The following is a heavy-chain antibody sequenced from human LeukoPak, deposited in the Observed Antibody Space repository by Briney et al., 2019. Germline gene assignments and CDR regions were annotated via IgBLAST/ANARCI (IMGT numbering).Heavy chain of an antibody. Sequence: PSETLSLTCTVSGGSISSSSYYLGWIRQPPGKGLEWIGYIYYSGSTYYNPSLKSRVTISVDTSKNQFSLKLSSVTAADTAVYYCARRGVAARYFDYWGQGTLVTVSS. J-gene: IGHJ4*02. D-gene: IGHD6-6*01. CDR2: IYYSGST. V-gene: IGHV4-31*03. CDR3: ARRGVAARYFDY. CDR1: GGSISSSSYY.